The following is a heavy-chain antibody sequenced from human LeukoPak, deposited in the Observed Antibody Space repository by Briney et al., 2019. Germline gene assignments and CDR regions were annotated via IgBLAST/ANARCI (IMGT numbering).Heavy chain of an antibody. J-gene: IGHJ4*02. CDR2: FSYDGSEI. D-gene: IGHD6-19*01. CDR1: GITISREG. CDR3: VKEQSSGWYRVADS. V-gene: IGHV3-30*18. Sequence: GGSLRLSCAAFGITISREGMHWVRQAPGKGLEWLAVFSYDGSEIYYSDSAKGRFTISKEYSKNTLHLQMNSLRVEDTAVYYCVKEQSSGWYRVADSWGQGTLVTVSS.